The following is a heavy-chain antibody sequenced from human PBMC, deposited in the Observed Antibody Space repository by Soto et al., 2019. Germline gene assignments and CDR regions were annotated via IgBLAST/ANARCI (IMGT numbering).Heavy chain of an antibody. CDR2: VYYGGKT. Sequence: QVQLQESGPGLVKPSQTLSLTCSVSGFSITSSGYYWHWIRQVPGKGLERIGYVYYGGKTYYRPSLKSRIAISVDTSKNQLSLKMTSTTAADTAVYFCAYGLGSPYYFHSWGQGTLVTVSS. V-gene: IGHV4-31*03. CDR1: GFSITSSGYY. D-gene: IGHD3-10*01. CDR3: AYGLGSPYYFHS. J-gene: IGHJ4*02.